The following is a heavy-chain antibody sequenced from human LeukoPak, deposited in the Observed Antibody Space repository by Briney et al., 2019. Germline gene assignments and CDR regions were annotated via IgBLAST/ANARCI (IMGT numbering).Heavy chain of an antibody. CDR3: AKRGVVIRVFLVGLHKEASYFDS. J-gene: IGHJ4*02. V-gene: IGHV3-23*01. CDR1: GITLSSYG. Sequence: GSLRLSCAVSGITLSSYGMSWVRQVPGKGLEWVSGISGSGGNTYYADSVKGRFTISRDNSKNTLYLQMNSLRAEDTAVYFCAKRGVVIRVFLVGLHKEASYFDSWGQGALVTVSS. D-gene: IGHD3-10*01. CDR2: ISGSGGNT.